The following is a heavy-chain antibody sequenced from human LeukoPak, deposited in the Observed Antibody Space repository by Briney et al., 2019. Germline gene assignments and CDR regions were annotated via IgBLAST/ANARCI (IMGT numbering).Heavy chain of an antibody. D-gene: IGHD3-22*01. CDR3: ARVLVHDASGYHYYFDN. CDR2: IYFSGNT. Sequence: SQTLSLTCTVSDGSISSSGYHWSWIRQHPGQGLEWIGYIYFSGNTYYNPSLESRVIISVDTSKNQFSLKLNSVTAADTAVYFCARVLVHDASGYHYYFDNWGQGTLVTVSS. CDR1: DGSISSSGYH. V-gene: IGHV4-31*03. J-gene: IGHJ4*02.